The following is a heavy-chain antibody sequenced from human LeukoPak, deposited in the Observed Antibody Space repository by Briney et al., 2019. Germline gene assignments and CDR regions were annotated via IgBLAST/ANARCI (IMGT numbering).Heavy chain of an antibody. CDR3: ARDQDSLVRGVIGY. Sequence: ASVKVSCKASGYTFTSYGISWVRQAPGQGLEWMGWIGPYNGNTNYAQNLQGRVTMTTDTSTSTAYMELGSLGSDDTAVYYCARDQDSLVRGVIGYWGQGTLVTVSS. V-gene: IGHV1-18*01. CDR2: IGPYNGNT. CDR1: GYTFTSYG. D-gene: IGHD3-10*01. J-gene: IGHJ4*02.